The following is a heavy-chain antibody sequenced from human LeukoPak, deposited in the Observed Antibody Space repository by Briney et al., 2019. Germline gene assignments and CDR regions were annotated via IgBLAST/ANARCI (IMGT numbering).Heavy chain of an antibody. J-gene: IGHJ4*02. Sequence: SETLSLTCTVSGGSISSYYWSWIRQPAGKGLEWIGRIYTSGSTNYNPSLKSRVTMSVDTSKNQFSLKLSSVTAADTAVYYCASYGANRGAYYFDYWGQGTLVTVSS. CDR3: ASYGANRGAYYFDY. CDR1: GGSISSYY. V-gene: IGHV4-4*07. D-gene: IGHD4/OR15-4a*01. CDR2: IYTSGST.